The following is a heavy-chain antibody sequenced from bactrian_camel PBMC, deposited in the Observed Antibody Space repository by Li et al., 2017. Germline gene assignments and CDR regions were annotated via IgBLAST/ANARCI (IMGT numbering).Heavy chain of an antibody. CDR1: GVPVSTTC. D-gene: IGHD4*01. CDR3: AAGRTSTLIPVRYTY. J-gene: IGHJ4*01. V-gene: IGHV3S53*01. Sequence: HVQLVESGGGSLQAGGSLTLTCAASGVPVSTTCMRWLRQAPEKEREAAATMSAPGLTYYDDSVKGRIAISRDNAKNTLYLRIDSLKPEDAAIYYCAAGRTSTLIPVRYTYWGQWTQVTVS. CDR2: MSAPGLT.